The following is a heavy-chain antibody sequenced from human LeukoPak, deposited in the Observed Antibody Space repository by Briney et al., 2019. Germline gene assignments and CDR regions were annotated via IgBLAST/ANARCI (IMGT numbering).Heavy chain of an antibody. D-gene: IGHD3-22*01. Sequence: PGGSLRLSCAASGFTVSSNYMSWVRQAPGKGLEWVSVIYSGGSTYYADSVKGRFTISRDNSKNTLYLQMNSLRAEDTAVYYCARDDKNRWATDSSGRDAFDIWGQGTMVTVSS. J-gene: IGHJ3*02. V-gene: IGHV3-53*01. CDR1: GFTVSSNY. CDR2: IYSGGST. CDR3: ARDDKNRWATDSSGRDAFDI.